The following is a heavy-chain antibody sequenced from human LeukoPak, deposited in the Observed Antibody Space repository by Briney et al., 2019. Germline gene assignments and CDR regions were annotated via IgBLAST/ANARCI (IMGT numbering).Heavy chain of an antibody. CDR1: GFTFSSYS. V-gene: IGHV3-48*02. J-gene: IGHJ4*02. CDR3: AREDSTVVHFDF. Sequence: GGSLRLSCAASGFTFSSYSMNWVRQAPGKGLEWVSYISSSSSTIYYADSVKGRFTISRDSAKNTLYLQMNSLRDEDTAVYYCAREDSTVVHFDFWGQGTLVTVSS. CDR2: ISSSSSTI. D-gene: IGHD4-23*01.